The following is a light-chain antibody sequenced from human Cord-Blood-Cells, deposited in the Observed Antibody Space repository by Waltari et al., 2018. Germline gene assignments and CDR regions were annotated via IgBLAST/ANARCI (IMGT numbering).Light chain of an antibody. Sequence: DIVMTQSPDSLAVSLGERATNNCKSSQSVLYSPNNKNYLAWYQQKPGQPPKLLIYWASTRESGVPDRFSGSGSGTDFTLTISSLQAEDVAVYYCQQYYSTPPTFGGGTKVEIK. V-gene: IGKV4-1*01. CDR1: QSVLYSPNNKNY. CDR2: WAS. J-gene: IGKJ4*01. CDR3: QQYYSTPPT.